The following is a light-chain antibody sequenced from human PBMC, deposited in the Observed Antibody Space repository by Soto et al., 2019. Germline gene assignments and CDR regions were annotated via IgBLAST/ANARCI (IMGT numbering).Light chain of an antibody. CDR1: QSVSSN. V-gene: IGKV3-15*01. CDR3: QQYNNWPRT. CDR2: GAS. J-gene: IGKJ5*01. Sequence: EIVMTQSPATLSVSPGERATLSCRASQSVSSNVAWYQQIPGQTPRLLIYGASTRATGIPVRFSGSGSGTEFTLTISSLQSEDFAVYYCQQYNNWPRTFGQGTRLEIK.